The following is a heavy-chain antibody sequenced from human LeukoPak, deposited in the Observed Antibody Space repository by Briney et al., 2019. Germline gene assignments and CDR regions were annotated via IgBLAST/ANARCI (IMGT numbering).Heavy chain of an antibody. CDR2: ISSSGSTI. Sequence: GGSLRLSCAASGFTFSDYYMSWIRQAPGKGLEWVSYISSSGSTIYYADSVKGRFTISRDNAKNSLYLQMNSLRAEDTAVYYCARASEAFGGVIVSPYWYFDLWGRGTLVTVSS. CDR3: ARASEAFGGVIVSPYWYFDL. V-gene: IGHV3-11*01. CDR1: GFTFSDYY. D-gene: IGHD3-16*02. J-gene: IGHJ2*01.